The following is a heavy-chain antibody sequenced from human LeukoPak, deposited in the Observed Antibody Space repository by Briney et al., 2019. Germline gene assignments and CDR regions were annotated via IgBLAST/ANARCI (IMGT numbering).Heavy chain of an antibody. CDR3: ARKDYFDY. CDR2: IYHSGST. CDR1: GYSISSGYY. V-gene: IGHV4-38-2*02. J-gene: IGHJ4*02. Sequence: SETLSLTCTVSGYSISSGYYWGWIRQPPGKGLEWIGSIYHSGSTYYNPSLKSRVTISVDTSKNQSSLKLSSVTAADTAVYYCARKDYFDYWGQGTLDTVSS.